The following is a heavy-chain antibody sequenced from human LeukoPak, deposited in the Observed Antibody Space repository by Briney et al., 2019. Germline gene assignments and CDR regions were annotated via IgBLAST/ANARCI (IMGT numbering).Heavy chain of an antibody. CDR3: ARQTGSRLFILP. CDR1: GVSISSSNSY. CDR2: IYYSGNT. D-gene: IGHD3/OR15-3a*01. V-gene: IGHV4-39*01. J-gene: IGHJ4*02. Sequence: PSETLSLTCTVSGVSISSSNSYWGWIRQPPGKGLEWIGSIYYSGNTYYNASLKSQVSIPIDTSKNQFSLRLTSVTAADTAVYYCARQTGSRLFILPGGQGTLVTVSS.